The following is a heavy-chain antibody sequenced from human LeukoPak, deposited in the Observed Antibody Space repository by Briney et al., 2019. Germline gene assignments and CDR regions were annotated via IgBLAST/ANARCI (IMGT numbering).Heavy chain of an antibody. CDR2: IWYGGSTK. J-gene: IGHJ4*02. CDR1: GFVFSSYG. Sequence: GGSLRLSCAASGFVFSSYGMHWVRQAPGKGLEWVAVIWYGGSTKYYADSVKGRFTISRDNSKNTLYLQMNSLRAEDTAVYYCARETGWLQLVYWGQGTLVTVSS. D-gene: IGHD5-24*01. CDR3: ARETGWLQLVY. V-gene: IGHV3-33*01.